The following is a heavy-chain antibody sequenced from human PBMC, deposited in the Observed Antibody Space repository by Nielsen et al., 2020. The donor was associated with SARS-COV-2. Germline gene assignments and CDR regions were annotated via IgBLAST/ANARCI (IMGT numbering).Heavy chain of an antibody. J-gene: IGHJ6*02. D-gene: IGHD3-10*01. CDR3: ARPTMGVYGMDV. CDR2: IWYDGSNK. V-gene: IGHV3-33*08. CDR1: GFTFSSYG. Sequence: GESLKISCAASGFTFSSYGMHWVRQAPGKGLEWVAVIWYDGSNKYYADSVKGRFTISRDNSKNTLYLQMNSLRAEDTAVYYCARPTMGVYGMDVWGQGTTVTVSS.